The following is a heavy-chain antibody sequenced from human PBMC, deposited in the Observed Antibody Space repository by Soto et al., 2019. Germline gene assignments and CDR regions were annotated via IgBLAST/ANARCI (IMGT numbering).Heavy chain of an antibody. V-gene: IGHV4-31*03. J-gene: IGHJ4*02. CDR2: SYYRGNT. Sequence: SETLSLTCTVSGGSISSGGYYWSWIRQHPGKGLEWIGYSYYRGNTYYNPSLKSRVTISLDTSKNQFSLNLSSVTAADTAVYYCGREISRTGSYSGFAKWGQGTLVTVSS. D-gene: IGHD1-26*01. CDR3: GREISRTGSYSGFAK. CDR1: GGSISSGGYY.